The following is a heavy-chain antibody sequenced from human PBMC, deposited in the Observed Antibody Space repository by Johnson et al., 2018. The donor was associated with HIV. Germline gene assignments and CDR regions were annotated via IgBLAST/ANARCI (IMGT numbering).Heavy chain of an antibody. CDR3: AKDDRELDAFDI. V-gene: IGHV3-11*04. J-gene: IGHJ3*02. CDR1: GFTFSDYY. D-gene: IGHD1-26*01. CDR2: IRTSSSTI. Sequence: QVQLVESGGGVVQPGGSLRLSCAASGFTFSDYYMSWIRQAPGKGPEWISYIRTSSSTIYNADSVKGRFTISRDNSKNTLYLQMNSLRAEDTAVYYCAKDDRELDAFDIWGQGTMVTVSS.